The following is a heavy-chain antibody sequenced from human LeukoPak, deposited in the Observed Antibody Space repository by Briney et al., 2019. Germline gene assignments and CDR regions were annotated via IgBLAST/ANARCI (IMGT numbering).Heavy chain of an antibody. V-gene: IGHV3-74*01. CDR1: GFTFSSYW. CDR3: ARAVTYFYGSVTYDWFDP. CDR2: IKSDGST. J-gene: IGHJ5*02. D-gene: IGHD3-10*01. Sequence: GGSLRLSCAASGFTFSSYWMHWVRHTPGKGLVWVSRIKSDGSTIYADSVKGRFTISRDNARNTLYLQMNSLRVEDTAMYYCARAVTYFYGSVTYDWFDPWGQGTLVTVSS.